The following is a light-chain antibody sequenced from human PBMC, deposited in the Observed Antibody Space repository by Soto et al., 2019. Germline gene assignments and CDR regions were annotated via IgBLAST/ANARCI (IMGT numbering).Light chain of an antibody. CDR1: QSVSSN. V-gene: IGKV3-15*01. J-gene: IGKJ5*01. CDR3: QQYNNWLIT. Sequence: EIVMTQSPDTLSVSPGERATLSCRASQSVSSNLAWYQQKPGQAPRLLLYGASTRATGIPARFSCSGSGTEFTLTISSLQAEDFAVHYCQQYNNWLITFGQGTRLEIK. CDR2: GAS.